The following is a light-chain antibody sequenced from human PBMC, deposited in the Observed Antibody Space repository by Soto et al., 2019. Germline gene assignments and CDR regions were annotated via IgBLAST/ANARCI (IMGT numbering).Light chain of an antibody. V-gene: IGLV1-44*01. CDR1: ISTIGKDT. J-gene: IGLJ3*02. CDR2: NDD. Sequence: QSVLTQPPSVSGTPGLGVTISCSGGISTIGKDTVNWYQQLPGTAPKLLMFNDDKRPSGVPDRFSGSRSGTSASLAISGLQSDDEAVYFCSTWDDSLNGWVFGGGTKVTVL. CDR3: STWDDSLNGWV.